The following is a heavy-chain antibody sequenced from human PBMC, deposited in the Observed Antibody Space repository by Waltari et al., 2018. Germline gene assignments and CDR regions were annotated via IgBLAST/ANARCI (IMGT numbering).Heavy chain of an antibody. CDR2: VYYTGRT. J-gene: IGHJ5*02. CDR3: ARTFMVRTIRSRGWFDP. V-gene: IGHV4-39*02. D-gene: IGHD3-10*01. CDR1: GDSITSSNYY. Sequence: QLQLQESGPRLVKPSETLSLTCSVSGDSITSSNYYWAWIRQPPGKGLEWIGSVYYTGRTYCKASLKSRVTISVDTSKNYFALSLTSVTATDTAIYFCARTFMVRTIRSRGWFDPWGQGTLVTVSS.